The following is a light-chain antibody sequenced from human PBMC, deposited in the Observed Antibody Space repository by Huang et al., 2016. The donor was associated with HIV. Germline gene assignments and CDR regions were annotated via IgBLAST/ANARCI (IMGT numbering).Light chain of an antibody. CDR2: GAS. CDR3: QQYNNWPPWT. J-gene: IGKJ1*01. Sequence: EIVMTQSPATLSVSPGERATLSCRAGQGIGSNLAWYQQKPGQAPRLLIYGASTRATGIPTRFSCSGSGTEFTLTISSLQSEDFAFYYCQQYNNWPPWTFGQGTKVEIK. CDR1: QGIGSN. V-gene: IGKV3D-15*01.